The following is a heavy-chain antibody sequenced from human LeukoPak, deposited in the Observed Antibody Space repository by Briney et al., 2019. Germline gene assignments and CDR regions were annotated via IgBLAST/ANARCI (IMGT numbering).Heavy chain of an antibody. Sequence: GASVKVSCKASGYTFTSYYMHWVRQAPGQGLEWMGIINPSGGSTGYAQKFQGRVTMTRDTSTSTVYMELSSLRSEDTAVYYCARYYYDSSGPSPHDAFDIWGQGTMVTVSS. CDR3: ARYYYDSSGPSPHDAFDI. CDR2: INPSGGST. CDR1: GYTFTSYY. D-gene: IGHD3-22*01. J-gene: IGHJ3*02. V-gene: IGHV1-46*01.